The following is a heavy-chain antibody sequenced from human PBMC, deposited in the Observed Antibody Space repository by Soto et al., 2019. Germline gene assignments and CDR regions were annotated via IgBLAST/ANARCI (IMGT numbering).Heavy chain of an antibody. J-gene: IGHJ4*02. Sequence: XGSLRLSCASSVFTFSNYAMSCVRHSPGRGLDWVSAITDTGGDTWYPDSVKGRFTISRDNSKNMVYLQMNSLRAEDTAIYYCARHRNYPRDQFEFWGQGTLRTVSS. CDR1: VFTFSNYA. D-gene: IGHD1-7*01. V-gene: IGHV3-23*01. CDR2: ITDTGGDT. CDR3: ARHRNYPRDQFEF.